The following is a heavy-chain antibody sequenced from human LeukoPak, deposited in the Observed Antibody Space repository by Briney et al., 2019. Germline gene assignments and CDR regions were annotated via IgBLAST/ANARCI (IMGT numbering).Heavy chain of an antibody. D-gene: IGHD2-15*01. CDR1: GGSISSSSYY. Sequence: SETLSLTCTVSGGSISSSSYYWGWIRQPPGKGLEWIGSIYYSGSTYYNPSLTSRVTISVDTSKTQFSLNLSSVTAADTAVYYCAREPGYCSGGSCYGGWFDAWGQGTLVNLSS. V-gene: IGHV4-39*02. CDR2: IYYSGST. CDR3: AREPGYCSGGSCYGGWFDA. J-gene: IGHJ5*02.